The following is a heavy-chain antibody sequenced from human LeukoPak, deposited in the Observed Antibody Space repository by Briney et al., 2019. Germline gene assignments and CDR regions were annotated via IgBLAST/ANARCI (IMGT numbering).Heavy chain of an antibody. V-gene: IGHV3-30*19. J-gene: IGHJ4*02. Sequence: GGSLRLSCAASGFTFSSYGMHWVRQAPGKGLEWVAVISYDGSNKYYADSVKGRFTISRDNSKNTLYLQMNSLRAEDTAVYYCASSMGPWGQGTLVTVSS. CDR1: GFTFSSYG. CDR2: ISYDGSNK. CDR3: ASSMGP.